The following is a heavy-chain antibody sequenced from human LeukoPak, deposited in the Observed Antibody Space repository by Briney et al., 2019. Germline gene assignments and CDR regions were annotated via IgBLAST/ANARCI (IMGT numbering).Heavy chain of an antibody. CDR1: GGSFSGYY. D-gene: IGHD6-13*01. CDR3: ARPRTRGIAAAGNAFDI. CDR2: INHSGST. J-gene: IGHJ3*02. V-gene: IGHV4-34*01. Sequence: SETLSLTCAVYGGSFSGYYWSWIRQPPGKGLEWIGEINHSGSTYYNPSLKSRVTISVDTSKNQFSLKLSSVTAADTAVYYCARPRTRGIAAAGNAFDIWGQGTMVTVSS.